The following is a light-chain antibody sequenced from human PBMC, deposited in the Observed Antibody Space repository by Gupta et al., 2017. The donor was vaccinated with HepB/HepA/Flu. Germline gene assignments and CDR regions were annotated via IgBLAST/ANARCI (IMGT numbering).Light chain of an antibody. J-gene: IGLJ2*01. Sequence: QSALTQPAPVSGSPGQSLTFSCTGTSAAIGTYDLVSWYQQHPGKAPKLMIYEVNKRPSGVSDRFSGSNSGNTASLTISGLQAEDEADYYCSSYTGSDTFVVFGGGTRLTVL. CDR3: SSYTGSDTFVV. CDR2: EVN. CDR1: SAAIGTYDL. V-gene: IGLV2-23*02.